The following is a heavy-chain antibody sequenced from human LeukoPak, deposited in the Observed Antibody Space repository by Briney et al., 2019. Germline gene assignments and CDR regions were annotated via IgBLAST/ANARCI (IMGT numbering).Heavy chain of an antibody. CDR1: GFTFSNAW. CDR2: ISYDGSNK. J-gene: IGHJ4*02. V-gene: IGHV3-30-3*01. D-gene: IGHD3-10*01. Sequence: GGSLRLSCAASGFTFSNAWMSWVRQAPGKGLEWVAVISYDGSNKYYADSVKGRFTISRDNSKNTLYLQMNSLRAEDTAVYYCARDIWFGELPRGPFDYWGQGTLVTVSS. CDR3: ARDIWFGELPRGPFDY.